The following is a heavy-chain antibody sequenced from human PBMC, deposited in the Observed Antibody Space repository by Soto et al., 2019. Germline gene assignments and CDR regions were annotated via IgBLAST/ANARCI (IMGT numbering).Heavy chain of an antibody. Sequence: SETLSLTCAVYGGSFSGYYWSWIRQPPGKGLEWIGEINHSGSTNYNPSLKSRVTISVDTSKNQFSLKLSSVTAADTAVYYCARGRWHYDFWSGYYTIGGLDYWGQGTLVTVSS. D-gene: IGHD3-3*01. CDR3: ARGRWHYDFWSGYYTIGGLDY. CDR2: INHSGST. CDR1: GGSFSGYY. V-gene: IGHV4-34*01. J-gene: IGHJ4*02.